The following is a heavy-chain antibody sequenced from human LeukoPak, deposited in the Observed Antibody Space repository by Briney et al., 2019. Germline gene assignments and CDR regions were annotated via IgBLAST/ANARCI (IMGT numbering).Heavy chain of an antibody. D-gene: IGHD6-19*01. Sequence: SGGSLRLSCAASGFTFSSYWMSWVRQAPGKGLEWVANIKQDGSEKYYVDSVKGRFTISRDNAKNSLYLQMNSLRAEDTAVYYCASASSSGWFSHFDYWGQGTLVTSPQ. CDR1: GFTFSSYW. J-gene: IGHJ4*02. CDR2: IKQDGSEK. CDR3: ASASSSGWFSHFDY. V-gene: IGHV3-7*02.